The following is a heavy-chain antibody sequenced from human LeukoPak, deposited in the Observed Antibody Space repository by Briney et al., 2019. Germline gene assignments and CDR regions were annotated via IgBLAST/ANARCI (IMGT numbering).Heavy chain of an antibody. CDR3: ARQNYYDSSGYYYYMDV. CDR2: IYHSGST. D-gene: IGHD3-22*01. Sequence: SETLSLTCAVSGYSISSGYYWGWIRQPPGKGLEWIGSIYHSGSTYYNPSLKSRVTISVDTSKNRFSLKLSSVTAADTAVYYCARQNYYDSSGYYYYMDVWGKGTTVTVSS. J-gene: IGHJ6*03. V-gene: IGHV4-38-2*01. CDR1: GYSISSGYY.